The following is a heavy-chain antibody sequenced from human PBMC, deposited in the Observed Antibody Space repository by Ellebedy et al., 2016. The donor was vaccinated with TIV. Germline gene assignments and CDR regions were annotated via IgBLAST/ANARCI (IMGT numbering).Heavy chain of an antibody. CDR1: GYTFTSYG. D-gene: IGHD1-14*01. J-gene: IGHJ6*03. Sequence: ASVKVSXXASGYTFTSYGISWVRQAPGQGLEWMGWISAYNGNTNYAQKLQGRVTMTTDTSTSTAYMELRSLRSDDTAVYYSARALTDSGRYYYYMDVWGKGTTVTVSS. V-gene: IGHV1-18*01. CDR3: ARALTDSGRYYYYMDV. CDR2: ISAYNGNT.